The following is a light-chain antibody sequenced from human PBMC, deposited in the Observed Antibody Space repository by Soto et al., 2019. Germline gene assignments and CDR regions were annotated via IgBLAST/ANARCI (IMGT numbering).Light chain of an antibody. Sequence: TQSPGTLSLSPGERATLSCRASQSVSSSYLAWYQQRPGQAPRLLIYGASTRATGIPARFSGSGSGTEFTLTISSLQSEDFAVYYCQQYNNWPPITFGQGTRLEIK. J-gene: IGKJ5*01. CDR2: GAS. CDR3: QQYNNWPPIT. V-gene: IGKV3-15*01. CDR1: QSVSSSY.